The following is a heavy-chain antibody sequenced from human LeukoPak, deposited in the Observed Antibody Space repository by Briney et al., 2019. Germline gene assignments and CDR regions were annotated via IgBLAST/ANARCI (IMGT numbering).Heavy chain of an antibody. D-gene: IGHD5-18*01. CDR1: GFTFSSYA. CDR3: AKDYSYGYGTFDY. J-gene: IGHJ4*02. Sequence: GGSLRLSCAASGFTFSSYAMGWVRQAPGKGLEWVSAISGSGGSTYYADSVKGRFTISRDNSKNTLYLQMNSLRAEDTAVYYCAKDYSYGYGTFDYWGQGTLVTVSS. V-gene: IGHV3-23*01. CDR2: ISGSGGST.